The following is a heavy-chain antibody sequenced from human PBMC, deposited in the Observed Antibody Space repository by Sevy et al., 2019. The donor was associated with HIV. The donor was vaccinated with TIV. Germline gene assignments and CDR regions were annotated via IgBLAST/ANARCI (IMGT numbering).Heavy chain of an antibody. CDR3: ERDRESYYDSSGILDY. V-gene: IGHV3-11*01. CDR2: ISGSGSTI. CDR1: GFTFSDYY. D-gene: IGHD3-22*01. Sequence: GGSLRLSCAASGFTFSDYYMSWIRQAPGKGLEWVSYISGSGSTIYYADFVKSRFTISRDNAKKSLYLQMNSLRAEDQAMYYCERDRESYYDSSGILDYWGQGTLVTVSS. J-gene: IGHJ4*02.